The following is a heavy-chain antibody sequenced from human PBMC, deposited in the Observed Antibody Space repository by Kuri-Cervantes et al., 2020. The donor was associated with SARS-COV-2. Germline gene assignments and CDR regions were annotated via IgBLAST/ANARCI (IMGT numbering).Heavy chain of an antibody. Sequence: SVKDSCKASGYTFTGYYMHWVRQAPGQGLEWMGIINPSGGSTSYAQKFQGRVTMTRDTSTRTVYMELSSLRSEDTAVYYCARGYCSSTSCPPYYYYGMDVWGQGTTVTVSS. V-gene: IGHV1-46*01. CDR2: INPSGGST. CDR3: ARGYCSSTSCPPYYYYGMDV. J-gene: IGHJ6*02. CDR1: GYTFTGYY. D-gene: IGHD2-2*01.